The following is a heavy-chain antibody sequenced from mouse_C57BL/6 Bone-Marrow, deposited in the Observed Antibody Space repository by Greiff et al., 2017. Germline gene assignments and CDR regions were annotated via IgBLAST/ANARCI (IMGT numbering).Heavy chain of an antibody. J-gene: IGHJ2*01. CDR3: ARAHYYGSDDWFDY. CDR2: INPDYGTT. CDR1: GYSFTDYN. D-gene: IGHD1-1*01. V-gene: IGHV1-39*01. Sequence: VQLQQSGPELVKPGASVKISCKASGYSFTDYNMHWVKQSPGQSLEWIGVINPDYGTTSYAPKFKGKATLTADQSSSTAYMQLSSLTSEDTAVYYCARAHYYGSDDWFDYWGQGTPVTVSS.